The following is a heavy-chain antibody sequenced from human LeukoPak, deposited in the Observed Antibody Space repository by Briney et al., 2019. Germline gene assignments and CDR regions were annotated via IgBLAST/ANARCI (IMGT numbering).Heavy chain of an antibody. D-gene: IGHD4-17*01. J-gene: IGHJ4*02. V-gene: IGHV4-34*01. CDR3: ARDSHYGDFEFDY. Sequence: PSETLSLTCAVYGESFSGYYWSWIRRPPGKGLEWIGEITHSGSTKYNPSLKSRVTISVDTSKNQFSLKLNSVTAADTAVYYCARDSHYGDFEFDYWGQGTLVTVSS. CDR1: GESFSGYY. CDR2: ITHSGST.